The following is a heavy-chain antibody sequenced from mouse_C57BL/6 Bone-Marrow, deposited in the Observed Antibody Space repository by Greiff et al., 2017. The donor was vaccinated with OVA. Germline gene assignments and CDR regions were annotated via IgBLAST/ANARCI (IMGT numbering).Heavy chain of an antibody. CDR3: AKITTVVARAMDY. CDR1: GYAFSSSW. J-gene: IGHJ4*01. V-gene: IGHV1-82*01. D-gene: IGHD1-1*01. Sequence: QVQLQQSGPELVKPGASVKISCKASGYAFSSSWMNWVKQRPGKGLEWIGRIYPGDGDTNYNGKFKGKATLTADKSSSTAYMQLSSLTSEDSAVYVCAKITTVVARAMDYWGQGTSVTVSS. CDR2: IYPGDGDT.